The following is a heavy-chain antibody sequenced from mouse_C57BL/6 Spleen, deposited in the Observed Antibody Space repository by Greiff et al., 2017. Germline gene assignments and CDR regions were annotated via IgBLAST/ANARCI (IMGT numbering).Heavy chain of an antibody. CDR1: GYTFTSYW. D-gene: IGHD1-1*01. V-gene: IGHV1-61*01. CDR2: IYPSDSET. J-gene: IGHJ2*01. CDR3: ARGVYYYGSRKDFDY. Sequence: QVQLQQPGAELVRPGSSVKLSCKASGYTFTSYWMDWVKQRPGQGLEWIGNIYPSDSETHYNQKFKDKATLTVDKSSSTAYMQLSSLTSEDSAVYYCARGVYYYGSRKDFDYWGQGTTLTVSS.